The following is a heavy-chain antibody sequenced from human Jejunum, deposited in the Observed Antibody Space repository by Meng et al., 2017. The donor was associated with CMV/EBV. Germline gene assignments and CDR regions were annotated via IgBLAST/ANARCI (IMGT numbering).Heavy chain of an antibody. V-gene: IGHV4-59*01. Sequence: SYYWSWIRQPPGKGLEWIGYIYYSGSTNYSPSLKSRVTISVDTSKNQFSLKLSSVTAADTAVYYCASGGIYDFWSGYYTGQTWFDPWGQGTLVTVSS. CDR1: SYY. CDR3: ASGGIYDFWSGYYTGQTWFDP. CDR2: IYYSGST. J-gene: IGHJ5*02. D-gene: IGHD3-3*01.